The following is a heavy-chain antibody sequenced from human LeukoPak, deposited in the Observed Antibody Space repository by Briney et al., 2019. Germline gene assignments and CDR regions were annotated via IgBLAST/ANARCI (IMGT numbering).Heavy chain of an antibody. V-gene: IGHV3-23*01. D-gene: IGHD2-2*03. CDR1: GFTFSSYA. Sequence: GGSLRLSCAASGFTFSSYAMSWVRQAPGKGLEWVSAIGGIGGSTYYADSVKGRFTISRDNSKNTLYLQMKSLRAEDTAVYYCAKDGYCSSTSCDYYYYYMDVWGKGTTVTVSS. CDR2: IGGIGGST. CDR3: AKDGYCSSTSCDYYYYYMDV. J-gene: IGHJ6*03.